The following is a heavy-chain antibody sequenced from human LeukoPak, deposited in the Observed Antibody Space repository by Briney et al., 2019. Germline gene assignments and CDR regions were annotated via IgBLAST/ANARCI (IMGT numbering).Heavy chain of an antibody. D-gene: IGHD3-10*01. CDR1: GYTFTSYA. J-gene: IGHJ4*02. CDR3: ARGGSTMVRGRGGYYFDY. CDR2: MNPNSGNT. V-gene: IGHV1-8*02. Sequence: GASVKVSCKASGYTFTSYAMNWVRQATGQGLEWMGWMNPNSGNTGYAQKFQGRATMARNTSISTAYMELSSLRSEDTAVYYCARGGSTMVRGRGGYYFDYWGQGTLVTVSS.